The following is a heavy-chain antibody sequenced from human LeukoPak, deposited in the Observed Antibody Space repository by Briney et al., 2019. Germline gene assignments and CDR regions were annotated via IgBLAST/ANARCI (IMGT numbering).Heavy chain of an antibody. CDR1: VGSYSGYY. J-gene: IGHJ5*02. V-gene: IGHV4-34*01. Sequence: SEALSLTRAFNVGSYSGYYWRWLRQPPGKGREGIGEINHSGSTNYNPSLKSRVTISVDTSKNQFSLKLSSVTAADTAVYYCARGLKRRITMVRGVIINRWFDPWGQGTLVTVSS. CDR2: INHSGST. CDR3: ARGLKRRITMVRGVIINRWFDP. D-gene: IGHD3-10*01.